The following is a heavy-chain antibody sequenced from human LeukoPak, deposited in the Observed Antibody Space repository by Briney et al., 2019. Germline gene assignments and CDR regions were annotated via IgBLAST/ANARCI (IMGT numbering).Heavy chain of an antibody. J-gene: IGHJ3*02. D-gene: IGHD3-10*01. CDR3: AGVRGSDAFDI. V-gene: IGHV4-34*01. Sequence: SETLSLTCAVYGGSFSGYYWSWIRQPPGKGLEWIGEINHSGSTNYNPSLKSRVTISVDTSKNQFSLKLSSVTAADTAVYYCAGVRGSDAFDIWGQGTMVTVSS. CDR1: GGSFSGYY. CDR2: INHSGST.